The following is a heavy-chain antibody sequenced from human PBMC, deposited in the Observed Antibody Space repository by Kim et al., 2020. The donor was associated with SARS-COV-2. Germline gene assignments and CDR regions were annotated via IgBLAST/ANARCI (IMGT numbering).Heavy chain of an antibody. CDR1: GFSVGSDY. V-gene: IGHV3-66*01. J-gene: IGHJ2*01. D-gene: IGHD5-18*01. Sequence: GALRLSCLASGFSVGSDYMAWVRQSPGKGLEWVSVMFRGNKTFYADAVRGRFTISRDISKNTVYLQMNSLRDEDTAVYYCARDKAISQRWHGYLDIWGRG. CDR3: ARDKAISQRWHGYLDI. CDR2: MFRGNKT.